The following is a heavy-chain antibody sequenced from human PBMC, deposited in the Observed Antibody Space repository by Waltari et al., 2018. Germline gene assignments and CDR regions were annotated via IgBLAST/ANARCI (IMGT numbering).Heavy chain of an antibody. CDR3: ARGGPGSYYDFDY. CDR1: GFTFSSYW. CDR2: IKQDGSEK. D-gene: IGHD3-10*01. V-gene: IGHV3-7*01. Sequence: EVQLVESGGGLVQPGGSLRLSCAASGFTFSSYWMSWVRQAPGKGLEWVANIKQDGSEKYYVDSGKGRFTISRDNAKNSLYRQMNSLRAEDTAVYYCARGGPGSYYDFDYWGQGTLVTVSS. J-gene: IGHJ4*02.